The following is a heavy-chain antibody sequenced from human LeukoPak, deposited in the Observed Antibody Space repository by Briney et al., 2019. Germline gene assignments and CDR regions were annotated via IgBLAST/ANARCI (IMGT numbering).Heavy chain of an antibody. CDR1: VGTFSSYT. Sequence: ASVKVSCKASVGTFSSYTISWVRPAPGRGLEWMRGVIPIFVIANYAQTLQGRVTITADESKSTAYMELSSLRSEDTAVYYCARGRFEYDSSGYYTHQPTFQHWGQGTLVTVSS. V-gene: IGHV1-69*13. CDR2: VIPIFVIA. D-gene: IGHD3-22*01. J-gene: IGHJ1*01. CDR3: ARGRFEYDSSGYYTHQPTFQH.